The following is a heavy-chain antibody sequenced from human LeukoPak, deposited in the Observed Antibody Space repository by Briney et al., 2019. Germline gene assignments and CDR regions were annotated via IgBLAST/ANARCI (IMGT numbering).Heavy chain of an antibody. Sequence: GESLRLSCAASGFTFTKYYMSWIRQAPGKGLEWVAHISTTSGDTNYADSVKGRFTISTDNTYNSLYLQMNSLRAEDTAVYYCGRDRRITLRGQGTLVTVS. CDR3: GRDRRITL. CDR1: GFTFTKYY. D-gene: IGHD3-16*01. V-gene: IGHV3-11*05. CDR2: ISTTSGDT. J-gene: IGHJ4*02.